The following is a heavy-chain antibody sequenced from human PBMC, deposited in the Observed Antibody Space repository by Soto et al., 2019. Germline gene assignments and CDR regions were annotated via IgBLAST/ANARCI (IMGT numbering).Heavy chain of an antibody. Sequence: QVRLVESGGGVVQPGRSLRLSCAASGFTFRNFGFHWVRQAPGRGLEWVALVWYDGTNKYYAASLKGRVSISRDNSKNTLYLEMKSLRAEDTAVYYCAREGDIEGGPPPKNYAMDVWGQGTTVTVSS. CDR3: AREGDIEGGPPPKNYAMDV. D-gene: IGHD5-12*01. J-gene: IGHJ6*02. CDR2: VWYDGTNK. V-gene: IGHV3-33*08. CDR1: GFTFRNFG.